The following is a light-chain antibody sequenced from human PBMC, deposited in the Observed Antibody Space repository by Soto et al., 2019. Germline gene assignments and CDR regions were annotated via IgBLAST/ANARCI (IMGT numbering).Light chain of an antibody. CDR2: DVS. V-gene: IGLV2-14*01. CDR1: SSDVGGYKF. CDR3: SSYSRSSTLVV. Sequence: QSALTQTASVSGSPGQSVTISCTGTSSDVGGYKFVSWYQQHPGKAPKLMIFDVSRRPSGVSDRFSGSKSGNTASLTISGLQAEDEADYYCSSYSRSSTLVVFGGGTKLTVL. J-gene: IGLJ2*01.